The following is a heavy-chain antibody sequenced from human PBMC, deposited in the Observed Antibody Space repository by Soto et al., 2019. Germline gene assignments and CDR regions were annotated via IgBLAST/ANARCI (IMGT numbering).Heavy chain of an antibody. CDR1: GGSFSGYY. CDR2: INHSGST. V-gene: IGHV4-34*01. CDR3: ARDRMITFGGVIVIRTGSFDY. D-gene: IGHD3-16*02. J-gene: IGHJ4*02. Sequence: SETLSLTCAVYGGSFSGYYWSWIRQPPGKGLEWIGEINHSGSTNYNPSLKSRVTISVDTSKNQFSLKLSSVTAADTAVYYCARDRMITFGGVIVIRTGSFDYWGRGTLVTVSS.